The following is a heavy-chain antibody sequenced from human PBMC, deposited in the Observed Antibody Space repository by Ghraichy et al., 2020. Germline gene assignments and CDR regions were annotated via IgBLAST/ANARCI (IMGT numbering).Heavy chain of an antibody. D-gene: IGHD4-11*01. Sequence: SETLSLTCTVSGVSVSSSSYYWGWLRQPPGKGLESIGSIYYTGLSYYNPSLKSRVTISLDTSKTPFSLILCSVTAADTAVYYGARHKAPDYTEGFDPWGQGTLVTVSP. CDR2: IYYTGLS. CDR1: GVSVSSSSYY. J-gene: IGHJ5*02. CDR3: ARHKAPDYTEGFDP. V-gene: IGHV4-39*01.